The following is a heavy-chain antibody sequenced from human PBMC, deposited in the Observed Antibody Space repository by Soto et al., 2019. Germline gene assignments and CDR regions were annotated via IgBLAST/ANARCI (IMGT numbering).Heavy chain of an antibody. CDR1: GGSISSSGYY. CDR2: IYYSGST. V-gene: IGHV4-31*03. Sequence: QVQLQESGPGLVKPSQTLSLTCTVSGGSISSSGYYWSWIRQHPGKGLEWIGYIYYSGSTYYNPSLKSRVTISLDTSKNQCALNLTSVTAADTAVYYCARGGGNWFDPWGQGTLVTVSS. D-gene: IGHD1-26*01. J-gene: IGHJ5*02. CDR3: ARGGGNWFDP.